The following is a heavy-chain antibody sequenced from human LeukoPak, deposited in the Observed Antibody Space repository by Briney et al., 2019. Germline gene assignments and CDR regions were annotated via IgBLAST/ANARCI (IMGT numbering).Heavy chain of an antibody. J-gene: IGHJ4*02. CDR3: AKDFNYYDSSGYWDY. D-gene: IGHD3-22*01. V-gene: IGHV3-23*01. CDR1: GFTFSSYA. Sequence: GGSLRLSCAASGFTFSSYAMSWVRQAPGKGLEWVSAISGSGGSTYYADSVKGRFTISRDNSKNTLYLQMNSLRAEDTAVYYCAKDFNYYDSSGYWDYWGQGTLVTVSS. CDR2: ISGSGGST.